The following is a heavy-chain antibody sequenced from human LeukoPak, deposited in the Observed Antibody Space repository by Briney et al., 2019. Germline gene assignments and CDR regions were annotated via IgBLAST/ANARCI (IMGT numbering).Heavy chain of an antibody. V-gene: IGHV4-59*08. Sequence: SETLSLTCTVSGGSISSYYWSWIRQPPGKGLEWIGYIYYSGSTNYNPSLKSRVTISVDTSKIQFSLKLSSVTAADTAVYYCARHMGLGYSYGYPYFDYWGQGTLVTVSS. CDR3: ARHMGLGYSYGYPYFDY. CDR2: IYYSGST. CDR1: GGSISSYY. D-gene: IGHD5-18*01. J-gene: IGHJ4*02.